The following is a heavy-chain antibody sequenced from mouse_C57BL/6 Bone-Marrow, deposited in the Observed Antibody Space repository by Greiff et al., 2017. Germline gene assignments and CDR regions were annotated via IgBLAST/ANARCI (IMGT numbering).Heavy chain of an antibody. V-gene: IGHV1-64*01. Sequence: QVQLQQPGAELVKPGASVKLSCKASGYTFTSYWMHWVKQRPGQGLEWIGMIHPNSGSTNYNEKFKSQATLTVDKSSSTAYMQRSSLTSEDSAVYYCAHYGSSYTGYLDYWGQGTTLTVAS. CDR2: IHPNSGST. J-gene: IGHJ2*01. CDR3: AHYGSSYTGYLDY. CDR1: GYTFTSYW. D-gene: IGHD1-1*01.